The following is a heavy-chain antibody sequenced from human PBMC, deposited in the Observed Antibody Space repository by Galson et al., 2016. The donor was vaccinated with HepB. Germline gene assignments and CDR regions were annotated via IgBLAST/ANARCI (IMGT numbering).Heavy chain of an antibody. Sequence: TLSLTCTVSGGSISSGGYYWSWIRQHPGKGLEWIAYIYYSGSTYYNPSLKSRVTISMDTSKNQFSLKLSSVTAADTAMYYCARSLSMIRGVILDSWGQGTLVTVSS. V-gene: IGHV4-31*03. CDR2: IYYSGST. CDR3: ARSLSMIRGVILDS. CDR1: GGSISSGGYY. D-gene: IGHD3-10*01. J-gene: IGHJ4*02.